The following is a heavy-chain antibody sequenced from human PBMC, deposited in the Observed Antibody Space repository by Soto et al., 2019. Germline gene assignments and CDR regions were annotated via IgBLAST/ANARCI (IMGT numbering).Heavy chain of an antibody. J-gene: IGHJ4*02. CDR1: GGSISSSSYY. D-gene: IGHD2-15*01. Sequence: SETLSLTCTVSGGSISSSSYYWGWIRQPPGKGLEWIGSIFYSGSANYNPSLKSRVTISVHTSNSQFSLGLSSVTAADTAVYYCARRWGSAADYWGQGTLVTVSS. CDR3: ARRWGSAADY. V-gene: IGHV4-39*07. CDR2: IFYSGSA.